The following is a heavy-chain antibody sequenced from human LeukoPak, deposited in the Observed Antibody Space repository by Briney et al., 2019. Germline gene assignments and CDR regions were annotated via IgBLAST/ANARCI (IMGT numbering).Heavy chain of an antibody. CDR3: ARDSIAANFDY. V-gene: IGHV3-7*03. Sequence: QPGGSLRLSCAASGFTFSSYWMSWVRQAPGKGLEWVANIKQDGSEKYYVDSVKGRFTISRDNARNSLYLQMNSLRAEDTAVYYCARDSIAANFDYWGQGTLVTVSS. J-gene: IGHJ4*02. D-gene: IGHD6-13*01. CDR2: IKQDGSEK. CDR1: GFTFSSYW.